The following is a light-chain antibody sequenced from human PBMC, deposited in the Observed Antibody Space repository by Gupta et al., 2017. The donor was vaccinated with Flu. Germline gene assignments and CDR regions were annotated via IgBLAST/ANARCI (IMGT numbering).Light chain of an antibody. V-gene: IGLV1-51*02. Sequence: KATITSSGSSANMGNNDVAWYQQPPGTAPKLLIYENNKRHSGMPERFSGAKSGTAATLGITGLQAGDEADYHCGAGDSRGNVYVFGGGTKLTVL. CDR3: GAGDSRGNVYV. J-gene: IGLJ3*02. CDR1: SANMGNND. CDR2: ENN.